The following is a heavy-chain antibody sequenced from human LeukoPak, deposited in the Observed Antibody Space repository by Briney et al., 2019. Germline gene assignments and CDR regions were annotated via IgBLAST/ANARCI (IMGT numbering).Heavy chain of an antibody. V-gene: IGHV3-7*01. CDR2: IKQDGSEK. D-gene: IGHD6-13*01. CDR3: ARVSIAAAGSDY. CDR1: GFTFSRYW. Sequence: GGSLRLSCAASGFTFSRYWMTWVRQAPGKGLEWVANIKQDGSEKYYVDSVKGRSTISRDNAKNSLYLQMNSLRAEDTAVYYCARVSIAAAGSDYWGQGTLVTVSS. J-gene: IGHJ4*02.